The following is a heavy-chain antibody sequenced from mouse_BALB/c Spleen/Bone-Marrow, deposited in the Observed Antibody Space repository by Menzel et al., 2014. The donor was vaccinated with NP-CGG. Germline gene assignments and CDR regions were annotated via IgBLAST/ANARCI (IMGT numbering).Heavy chain of an antibody. J-gene: IGHJ3*01. Sequence: EVHLVESGGGLVQPKGSLKLSCAASGFTFNTYAMNWVRQAPGKGLEWVARIRSKSNNYATYYADSVKDRFTISRDDSQSMLYLQMNNLKTEDTAMYYCVRSYYYGSRGFAYWGQGTLVIVSA. CDR3: VRSYYYGSRGFAY. CDR2: IRSKSNNYAT. D-gene: IGHD1-1*01. CDR1: GFTFNTYA. V-gene: IGHV10-1*02.